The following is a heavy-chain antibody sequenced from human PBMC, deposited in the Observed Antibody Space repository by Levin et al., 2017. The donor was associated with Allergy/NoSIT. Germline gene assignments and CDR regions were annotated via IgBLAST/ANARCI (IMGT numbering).Heavy chain of an antibody. D-gene: IGHD5-18*01. Sequence: GSLRLSCAASGFTFSSYGMHWVRQAPGKGLEWVAVISYDGSNKYYADSVKGRFTISRDNSKNTLYLQMNSLRAEDTAVYYCAKELRGYSFPDAFDIWGQGTMVTVSS. CDR1: GFTFSSYG. V-gene: IGHV3-30*18. CDR3: AKELRGYSFPDAFDI. J-gene: IGHJ3*02. CDR2: ISYDGSNK.